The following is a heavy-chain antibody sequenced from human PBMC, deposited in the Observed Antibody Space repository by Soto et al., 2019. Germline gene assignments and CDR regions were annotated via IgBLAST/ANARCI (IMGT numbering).Heavy chain of an antibody. CDR3: ARGDDYYGSGSSTVMDV. V-gene: IGHV4-31*03. Sequence: QVQLQESGPGLVKPSQTLSLTCTVSGGSISSGGYYWSWIRQHPGKGLEWIGYIYYSGSTYYNPSLKSRVTISVDTSKTQFSLKLSSVTAADTAVYYCARGDDYYGSGSSTVMDVWGQGTTVTVSS. CDR1: GGSISSGGYY. J-gene: IGHJ6*02. D-gene: IGHD3-10*01. CDR2: IYYSGST.